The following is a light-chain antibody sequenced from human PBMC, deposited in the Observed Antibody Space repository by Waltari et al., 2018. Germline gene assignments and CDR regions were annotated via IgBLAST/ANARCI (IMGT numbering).Light chain of an antibody. CDR2: DAS. J-gene: IGKJ1*01. CDR1: ESVGRT. Sequence: EIVLPQSPASLSLSPGDRAPLSCRASESVGRTLAWYQQRPGQAPRLLIYDASTRATGIPDRFSGSGSGTDFSLTISRLEPDDFAVYYCQKYGTRPATFGQGTKVEVK. CDR3: QKYGTRPAT. V-gene: IGKV3D-20*02.